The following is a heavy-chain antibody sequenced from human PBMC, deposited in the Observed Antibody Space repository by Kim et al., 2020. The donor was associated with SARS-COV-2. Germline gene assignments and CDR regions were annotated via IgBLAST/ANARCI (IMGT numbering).Heavy chain of an antibody. CDR1: RFTFNNYC. J-gene: IGHJ6*02. CDR2: ISSDGSIT. CDR3: ARGCFRDGFDV. V-gene: IGHV3-74*01. D-gene: IGHD3-16*01. Sequence: GGSLRLSCAVSRFTFNNYCINWVRHAPGKGLVWVSRISSDGSITNYADSVKGRFTMSRDNAENTLYLQMNSLRAEDTAVYYCARGCFRDGFDVWGQGTTVTVSS.